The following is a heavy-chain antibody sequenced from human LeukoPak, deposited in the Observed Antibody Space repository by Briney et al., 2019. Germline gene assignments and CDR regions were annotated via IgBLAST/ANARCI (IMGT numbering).Heavy chain of an antibody. D-gene: IGHD3-10*01. CDR1: GYTFTSYY. CDR2: INPSGGST. J-gene: IGHJ6*03. V-gene: IGHV1-46*01. Sequence: ASVKVSCKASGYTFTSYYMHWVRQAPGQGLEWMGIINPSGGSTSYAQKFQGRVTMTRDMSTSTVYMELSSLRSEDTAVYYCARAGLLWFGEFFYYYMDVWGKGTTVTVSS. CDR3: ARAGLLWFGEFFYYYMDV.